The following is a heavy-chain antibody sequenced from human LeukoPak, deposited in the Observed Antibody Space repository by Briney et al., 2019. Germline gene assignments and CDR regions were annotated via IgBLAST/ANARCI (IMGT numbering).Heavy chain of an antibody. J-gene: IGHJ4*02. CDR3: AKVAVAPEYYFDY. D-gene: IGHD6-19*01. CDR1: GFTFDDYA. V-gene: IGHV3-9*01. CDR2: ISWNSGSI. Sequence: LGRSLRLSCAASGFTFDDYAMHWVRQAPGKGLEWFSGISWNSGSIGYADSVKGRFTISRDNSKNTLYLQMNSLRAEDTAVYYCAKVAVAPEYYFDYWGQGTLVTVSS.